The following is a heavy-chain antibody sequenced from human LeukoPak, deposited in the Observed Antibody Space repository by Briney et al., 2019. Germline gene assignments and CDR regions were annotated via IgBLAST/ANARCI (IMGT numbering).Heavy chain of an antibody. D-gene: IGHD3-9*01. V-gene: IGHV4-39*07. Sequence: PSGTLSLTCTVSGGSISSSSYYWGWIRQPPGKRLEWIGSIYYSGSTYYNPSLKSRVTISVDTSKSQFSLKLSSVTAADTAVYYCARLYYDILTGSRLFDYWGQGTLVTVSS. CDR1: GGSISSSSYY. J-gene: IGHJ4*02. CDR3: ARLYYDILTGSRLFDY. CDR2: IYYSGST.